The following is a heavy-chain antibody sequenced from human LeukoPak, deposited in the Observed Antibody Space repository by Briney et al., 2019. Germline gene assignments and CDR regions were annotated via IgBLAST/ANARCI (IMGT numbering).Heavy chain of an antibody. CDR2: INHSGST. D-gene: IGHD3-22*01. V-gene: IGHV4-34*01. Sequence: PSETLSLTCAVYGGSFSGYYWSWIRQPPGKGLEWIGEINHSGSTNYNPSLKSRVTISVDTSKNQFSLKLSSVTAADTAVYYCASLLYYYDSSGSNDYWGQGTLVTGSS. CDR3: ASLLYYYDSSGSNDY. J-gene: IGHJ4*02. CDR1: GGSFSGYY.